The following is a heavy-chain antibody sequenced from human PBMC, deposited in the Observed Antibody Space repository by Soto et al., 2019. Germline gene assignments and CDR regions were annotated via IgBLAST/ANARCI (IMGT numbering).Heavy chain of an antibody. D-gene: IGHD5-12*01. CDR3: ARGVATTYYFDY. Sequence: SETLSLTCTVSGGSISSGDYYWSWIRQPPGKGLEWIGYIYYSGSTYYNPSLKSRVTISVDTSKNQFSLKLSSVTAADTAVYYCARGVATTYYFDYWGHGTLVTVSS. J-gene: IGHJ4*01. V-gene: IGHV4-30-4*01. CDR2: IYYSGST. CDR1: GGSISSGDYY.